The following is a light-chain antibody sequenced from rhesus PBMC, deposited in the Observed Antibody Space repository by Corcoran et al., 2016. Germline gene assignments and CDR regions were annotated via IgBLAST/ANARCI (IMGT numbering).Light chain of an antibody. CDR3: QQRNSYPLT. J-gene: IGKJ4*01. CDR2: AAS. CDR1: QGISNA. Sequence: DIHMTQSPSSLSASVGDKVTITCRASQGISNALAWYQQKPGKAPKLLIYAASNLQRGVPSRFSGSGSGTDFTPTISSLQPEDFAVYYGQQRNSYPLTFGGGTKVEI. V-gene: IGKV1-33*01.